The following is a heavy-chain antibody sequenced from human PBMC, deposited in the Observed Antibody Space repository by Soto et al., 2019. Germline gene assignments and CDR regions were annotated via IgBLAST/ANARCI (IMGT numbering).Heavy chain of an antibody. Sequence: QVQLQEAGPGLVKPSATLSLTCIVSGGSVSSGSFAWTWIPQPPGKRLELVGYIYHNGRTNQNPSPKSRVPISLATSKTVFSLRLPSVTAADTALYYCARDLGYNCTGGFDIWGRGTLVTVPS. CDR2: IYHNGRT. V-gene: IGHV4-61*01. J-gene: IGHJ2*01. CDR1: GGSVSSGSFA. CDR3: ARDLGYNCTGGFDI. D-gene: IGHD1-1*01.